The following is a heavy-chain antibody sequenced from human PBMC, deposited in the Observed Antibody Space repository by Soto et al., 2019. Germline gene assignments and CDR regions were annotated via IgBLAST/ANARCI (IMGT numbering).Heavy chain of an antibody. D-gene: IGHD2-21*02. CDR2: ISGSGGST. Sequence: GGYLRLSCAASGFTFSSYAMNWVRQAPGKGLEWVSAISGSGGSTYYVDSVTGRFTISRDNSRNTLYLQMNSLRAEDTAVYYCAKDPEVVVTAPDYWGQGTLVTVSS. CDR3: AKDPEVVVTAPDY. CDR1: GFTFSSYA. J-gene: IGHJ4*02. V-gene: IGHV3-23*01.